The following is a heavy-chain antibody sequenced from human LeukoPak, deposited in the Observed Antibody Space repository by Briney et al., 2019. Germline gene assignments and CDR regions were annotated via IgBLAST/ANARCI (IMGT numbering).Heavy chain of an antibody. J-gene: IGHJ4*01. CDR1: GFTFSSYW. CDR3: ARDPWGNYEFDY. CDR2: INSDGSST. Sequence: GGSLRLSCAAAGFTFSSYWMHWVRQAPGKGLVWVSHINSDGSSTSYADSVKGRFTISRDNAKNTLYLQMNSLRAEDTAVYYCARDPWGNYEFDYWGQGTLVTVSS. D-gene: IGHD1-7*01. V-gene: IGHV3-74*01.